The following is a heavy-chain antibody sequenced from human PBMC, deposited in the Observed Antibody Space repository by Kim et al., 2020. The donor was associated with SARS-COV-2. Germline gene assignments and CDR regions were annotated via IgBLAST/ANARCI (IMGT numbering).Heavy chain of an antibody. J-gene: IGHJ4*02. CDR1: GGSINSHY. D-gene: IGHD3-22*01. CDR3: ARVGMSSSGNFYAWPYFDY. CDR2: IYYDGGT. V-gene: IGHV4-59*08. Sequence: SETLSLTCTVSGGSINSHYWSWIRQPPGKGLECIGYIYYDGGTNYNPSLKSRVAISVDTSKKQFSLKLTSVTAADTAVYYCARVGMSSSGNFYAWPYFDYWGQGTLVTVSS.